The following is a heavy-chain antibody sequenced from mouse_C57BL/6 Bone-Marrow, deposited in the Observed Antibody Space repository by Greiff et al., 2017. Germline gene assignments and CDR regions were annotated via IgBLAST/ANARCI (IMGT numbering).Heavy chain of an antibody. J-gene: IGHJ2*01. CDR1: GFTFSSYG. V-gene: IGHV5-6*01. Sequence: EVMLVESGGDLVKPGGSLKLSCAASGFTFSSYGMSWVRQTPDKRLEWVATISSGGSYTYYPDSVKGRFTISRDNAKNTLYLQMSSLKSEDTAMYYCARPYLFDYWGKGTTLTVSS. CDR2: ISSGGSYT. D-gene: IGHD5-1*01. CDR3: ARPYLFDY.